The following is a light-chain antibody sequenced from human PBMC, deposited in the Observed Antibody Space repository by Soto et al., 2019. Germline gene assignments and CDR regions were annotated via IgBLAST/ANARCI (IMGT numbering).Light chain of an antibody. CDR3: QQHDQGWT. Sequence: EMVMTQSPAPLSVSLGERATLSCRASQSVRTKLVWYQQKPGQAPRLLIYGASTRATGIPARFSGSGSGTEFTLTISRLQSEDFAVYYCQQHDQGWTFGQGTKVEIK. V-gene: IGKV3-15*01. J-gene: IGKJ1*01. CDR1: QSVRTK. CDR2: GAS.